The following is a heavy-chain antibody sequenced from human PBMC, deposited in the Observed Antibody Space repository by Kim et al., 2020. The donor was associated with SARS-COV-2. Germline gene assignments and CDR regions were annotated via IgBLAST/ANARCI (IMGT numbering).Heavy chain of an antibody. CDR3: ARESPSGSSPGGNWFDP. CDR2: INPNSGGT. CDR1: GYTFTGYY. V-gene: IGHV1-2*02. Sequence: ASVKVSCKASGYTFTGYYMHWVRQAPGQGLEWMGWINPNSGGTNYAQKFQGRVTMTRDTSISTAYMELSRLRSDDTAVYYCARESPSGSSPGGNWFDPWGQGTLVTVSS. D-gene: IGHD1-26*01. J-gene: IGHJ5*02.